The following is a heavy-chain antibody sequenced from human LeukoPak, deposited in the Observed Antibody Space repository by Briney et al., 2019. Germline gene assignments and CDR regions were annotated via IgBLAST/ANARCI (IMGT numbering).Heavy chain of an antibody. D-gene: IGHD3-3*01. V-gene: IGHV1-2*02. CDR3: AITSPLECLLNYYMDV. CDR2: INPNSGGT. CDR1: GYTFTGYY. J-gene: IGHJ6*03. Sequence: ASVKVSCKASGYTFTGYYMHWVRQAPGQGLEWMGWINPNSGGTNYAQKFQGRVTMTRDTSISTAYMELSRLRSDDTAVYYCAITSPLECLLNYYMDVWGKGTTVTVSS.